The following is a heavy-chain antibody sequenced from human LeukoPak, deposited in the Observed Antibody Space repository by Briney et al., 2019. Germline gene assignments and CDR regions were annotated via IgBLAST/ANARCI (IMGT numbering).Heavy chain of an antibody. Sequence: ASVKVSCKASGYTFTNYDINWVRQATGQGLEWMGWMNPNSGNTGYAQKFQGRVTITRNTSISTAYMELSSLRSEDTAVYYCARERPGVYGASMDVWGKGTTVTVSS. CDR2: MNPNSGNT. J-gene: IGHJ6*03. V-gene: IGHV1-8*01. CDR3: ARERPGVYGASMDV. D-gene: IGHD4-17*01. CDR1: GYTFTNYD.